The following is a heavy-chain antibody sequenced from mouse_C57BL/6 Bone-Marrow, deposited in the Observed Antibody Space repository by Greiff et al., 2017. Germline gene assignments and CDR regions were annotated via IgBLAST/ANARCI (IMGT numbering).Heavy chain of an antibody. Sequence: EVQLQQSVAELVRPGASVKLSCTASGFNIKNTYMHWVKQRPEQGLEWIGRIDPANGNTKYAPKFQGKATITAATSSNTAYRQLSRLTSEDAAIYYCARLDTTLVAAPYFDYWGQGTTLTVSS. J-gene: IGHJ2*01. CDR3: ARLDTTLVAAPYFDY. V-gene: IGHV14-3*01. CDR2: IDPANGNT. D-gene: IGHD1-1*01. CDR1: GFNIKNTY.